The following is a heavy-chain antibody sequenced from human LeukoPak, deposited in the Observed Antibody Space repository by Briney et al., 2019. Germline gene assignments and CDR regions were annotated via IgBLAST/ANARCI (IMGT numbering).Heavy chain of an antibody. J-gene: IGHJ6*03. Sequence: GGSLRLSCAASGFTFSSYSMNWVRQAPGKGLEWVSSISSSSSYIYYADSVKGRFTISRDNAKNSLYLQMNSLRAEDTAVYYCARDTRYSGSYCYYYYMDVWGKGTTVTVSS. CDR2: ISSSSSYI. D-gene: IGHD1-26*01. CDR1: GFTFSSYS. CDR3: ARDTRYSGSYCYYYYMDV. V-gene: IGHV3-21*01.